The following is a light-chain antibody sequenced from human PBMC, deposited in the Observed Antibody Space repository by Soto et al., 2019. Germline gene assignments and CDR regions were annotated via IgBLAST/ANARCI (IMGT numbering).Light chain of an antibody. CDR1: SSDVGGYKY. CDR2: EVI. CDR3: CSYLGSSTV. V-gene: IGLV2-14*01. Sequence: QSALTQPASVSGSPGQSITISCTGTSSDVGGYKYVSWYQQYPGKAPKLMIYEVINRPSGVSNRFSGSKSGDTASLTISGLQSEDEAAYYCCSYLGSSTVFGGGTQLTVL. J-gene: IGLJ7*01.